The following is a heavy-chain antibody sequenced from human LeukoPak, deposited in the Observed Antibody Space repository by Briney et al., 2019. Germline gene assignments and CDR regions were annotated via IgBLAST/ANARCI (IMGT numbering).Heavy chain of an antibody. Sequence: GGSLRLSCAASVFTFSTYSMNWVRQAPGKGLEWVSAISSRSTYIYYADSVKGRFTLSRDNAKNTLYLQMNSLRAEDTAVYYCARIDTGNYYYYGMDVWGQGTTVTVSS. CDR1: VFTFSTYS. J-gene: IGHJ6*02. D-gene: IGHD5-18*01. V-gene: IGHV3-21*01. CDR3: ARIDTGNYYYYGMDV. CDR2: ISSRSTYI.